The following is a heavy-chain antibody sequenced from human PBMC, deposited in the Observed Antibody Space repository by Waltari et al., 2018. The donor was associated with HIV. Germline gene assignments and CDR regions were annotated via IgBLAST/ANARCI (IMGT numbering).Heavy chain of an antibody. CDR1: GFTFSNYN. Sequence: EVQLVESGGGLVQPGGSLRLSCAASGFTFSNYNFTWVRQAPGKGLEWVSYISSSSDTIYYADSVKGRFTISRDNAKNSLYLQMNSLRDEDTAVYYCTRDRTYGPLRYFDYWGQGTLVTVSS. V-gene: IGHV3-48*02. D-gene: IGHD3-10*01. J-gene: IGHJ4*02. CDR2: ISSSSDTI. CDR3: TRDRTYGPLRYFDY.